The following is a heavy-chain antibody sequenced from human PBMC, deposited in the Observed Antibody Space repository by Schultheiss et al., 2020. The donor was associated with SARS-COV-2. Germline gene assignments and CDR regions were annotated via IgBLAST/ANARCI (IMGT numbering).Heavy chain of an antibody. CDR3: ARGGARPLWPAPTQSFHNWFDP. V-gene: IGHV4-34*01. CDR1: GGSFSDYC. Sequence: SQTLSLTCAVYGGSFSDYCWTWIRQPPGKGLEWIGEINHSGSTNYNPSLKSRVTISVDTSKNQFSLKLSSVTAADTAVYYCARGGARPLWPAPTQSFHNWFDPWGQGTLVTVSS. D-gene: IGHD2-2*01. CDR2: INHSGST. J-gene: IGHJ5*02.